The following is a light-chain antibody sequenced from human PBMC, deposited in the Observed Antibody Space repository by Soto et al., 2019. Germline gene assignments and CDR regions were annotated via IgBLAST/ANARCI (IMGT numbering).Light chain of an antibody. J-gene: IGKJ4*01. Sequence: EIVMTQSPATLSESPGERATLSCRASQSVSSNLAWYQQKPGQAPRLLIYGASTRATGIPARFSGSGSGTEFTLTISSLQSEDFAVYYCQQYNNWPLLFGGGTKVEIK. CDR3: QQYNNWPLL. CDR1: QSVSSN. V-gene: IGKV3-15*01. CDR2: GAS.